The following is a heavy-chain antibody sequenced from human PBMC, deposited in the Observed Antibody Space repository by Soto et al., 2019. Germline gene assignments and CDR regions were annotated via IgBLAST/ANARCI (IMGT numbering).Heavy chain of an antibody. CDR1: GFTVSSNY. D-gene: IGHD6-13*01. V-gene: IGHV3-66*01. J-gene: IGHJ6*03. CDR3: ARAEIFHTSAAAGTSYYYMDV. CDR2: IYSGGST. Sequence: GGSLRLSCAASGFTVSSNYMSWVRQAPGKGLEWVSVIYSGGSTYYADSVKGRFTISRDNSKNTLYLQMNSLRAEDTAVYYCARAEIFHTSAAAGTSYYYMDVWGKGTTVTVSS.